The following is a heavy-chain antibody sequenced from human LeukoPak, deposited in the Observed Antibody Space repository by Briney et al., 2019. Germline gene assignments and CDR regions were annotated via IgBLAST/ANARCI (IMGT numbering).Heavy chain of an antibody. CDR3: ARGEGGDCCHY. CDR2: INHSGST. CDR1: GGSFSGYY. J-gene: IGHJ4*02. Sequence: SETLSLTCAVYGGSFSGYYWSWIRQPPGKGLEWIGEINHSGSTNYNPSLKSRVTISVDTSKNQFSLKLSSVTAADTAVYYCARGEGGDCCHYWGQGTLVTVSS. V-gene: IGHV4-34*01. D-gene: IGHD2-21*02.